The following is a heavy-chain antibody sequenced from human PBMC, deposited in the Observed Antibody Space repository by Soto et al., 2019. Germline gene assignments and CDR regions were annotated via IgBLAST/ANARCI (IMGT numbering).Heavy chain of an antibody. V-gene: IGHV5-51*01. J-gene: IGHJ6*02. D-gene: IGHD4-4*01. CDR2: IYPGDSDT. CDR1: GYSFTSYW. Sequence: EVQLVQSGAEVKKPGESLKISCKGSGYSFTSYWIGWVRQMPGKGLEWMGIIYPGDSDTRYSPSLQGQVTISADKSISTDYLEWSSLKASDTAMYYCARDIHERVFRLHELDFWGQGTMVTVSS. CDR3: ARDIHERVFRLHELDF.